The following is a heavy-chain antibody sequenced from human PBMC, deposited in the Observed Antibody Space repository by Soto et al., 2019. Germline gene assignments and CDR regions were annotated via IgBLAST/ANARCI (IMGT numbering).Heavy chain of an antibody. J-gene: IGHJ4*02. CDR2: IYYSGST. D-gene: IGHD3-22*01. CDR1: GGSISSGGYY. Sequence: PSETLSLTCTVSGGSISSGGYYWSWIRQHPGKGLEWIGYIYYSGSTYYNPSLKSRVTISVDTSKNQFSLKLSSVTAADTAVYYCARDQSHYDSSGGIDYWGQGTLVTVSS. V-gene: IGHV4-31*03. CDR3: ARDQSHYDSSGGIDY.